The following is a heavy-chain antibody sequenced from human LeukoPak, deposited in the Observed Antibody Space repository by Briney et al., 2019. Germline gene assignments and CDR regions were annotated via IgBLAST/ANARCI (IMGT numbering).Heavy chain of an antibody. Sequence: GGSLRLSCAASGFTFSSYAMHWVRQAPGKGLEWVAVISYDGSNKYYADSVKGRFTISRDNSKNTLYLQMNSLRAEDTAAYYCARDGERYCSGGSCYFTNWFDPWGQGTLVTVSS. CDR1: GFTFSSYA. CDR2: ISYDGSNK. D-gene: IGHD2-15*01. V-gene: IGHV3-30-3*01. J-gene: IGHJ5*02. CDR3: ARDGERYCSGGSCYFTNWFDP.